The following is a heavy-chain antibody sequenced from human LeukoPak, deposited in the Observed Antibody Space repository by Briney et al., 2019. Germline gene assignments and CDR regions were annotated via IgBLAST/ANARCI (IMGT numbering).Heavy chain of an antibody. CDR1: GGSISSYY. CDR2: IYYSGST. Sequence: SETLSLTCTVSGGSISSYYWSWIRQPPGKGLEWTGYIYYSGSTNYNPSLKSRVTISVDTSKNQFSLKLSSVTAADTAVYYCAREARTPTYYYGSGSYIHFDYWGQGTLVTVSS. J-gene: IGHJ4*02. CDR3: AREARTPTYYYGSGSYIHFDY. V-gene: IGHV4-59*01. D-gene: IGHD3-10*01.